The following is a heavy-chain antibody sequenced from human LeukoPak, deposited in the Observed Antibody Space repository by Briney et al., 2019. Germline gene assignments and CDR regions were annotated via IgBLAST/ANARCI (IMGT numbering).Heavy chain of an antibody. D-gene: IGHD1-1*01. CDR2: IIPIFGTA. CDR3: ARKLERRGERRAFDI. V-gene: IGHV1-69*13. J-gene: IGHJ3*02. CDR1: GGTFSSYA. Sequence: GASVKVSCKASGGTFSSYAISWVRQAPGQGLEWMGGIIPIFGTANYAQKFQGRVTITADESTSTAYMELSSLRSEDTAVYYCARKLERRGERRAFDIWGRGTMVTVSS.